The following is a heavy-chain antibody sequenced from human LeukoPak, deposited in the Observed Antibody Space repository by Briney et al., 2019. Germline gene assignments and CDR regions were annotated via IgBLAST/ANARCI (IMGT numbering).Heavy chain of an antibody. CDR2: INPNSGGA. CDR3: ARDLWDSSGWPEYFQH. J-gene: IGHJ1*01. CDR1: GYTFTGYY. Sequence: ASVKVSCKASGYTFTGYYMHWVRQAPGQGLEWMGWINPNSGGANYAQKFQGRVTMTRDTSISTAYMELSRLRFDDTAVYYCARDLWDSSGWPEYFQHWGQGTLVTVSS. D-gene: IGHD3-22*01. V-gene: IGHV1-2*02.